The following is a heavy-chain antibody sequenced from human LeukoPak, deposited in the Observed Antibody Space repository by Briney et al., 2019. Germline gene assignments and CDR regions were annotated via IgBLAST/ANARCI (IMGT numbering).Heavy chain of an antibody. CDR1: GFTFSSYA. D-gene: IGHD3-22*01. Sequence: WGSPRLSCAASGFTFSSYAMSWVRQAPGKGLEWVSAISGSGGSTYYADSVKGRFTISRDNSKNTLYLQMNSLRAEDTAVYYCAKAVQTYYYDSSAPGGYWGQGTLVTVSS. J-gene: IGHJ4*02. V-gene: IGHV3-23*01. CDR3: AKAVQTYYYDSSAPGGY. CDR2: ISGSGGST.